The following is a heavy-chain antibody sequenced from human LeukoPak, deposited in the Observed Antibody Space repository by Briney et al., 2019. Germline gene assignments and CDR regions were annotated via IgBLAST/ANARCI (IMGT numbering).Heavy chain of an antibody. D-gene: IGHD6-6*01. CDR2: IRYDGSNK. CDR3: ARESFAARWD. Sequence: PGGSLRLSCAASGFTFSSYGMHWVRQAPGKGLEWVAFIRYDGSNKYYADSVKGRFTISRDNAKTSLSLQMNSLRAEDTAVYYCARESFAARWDWGQGTLVTVSS. CDR1: GFTFSSYG. J-gene: IGHJ4*02. V-gene: IGHV3-30*02.